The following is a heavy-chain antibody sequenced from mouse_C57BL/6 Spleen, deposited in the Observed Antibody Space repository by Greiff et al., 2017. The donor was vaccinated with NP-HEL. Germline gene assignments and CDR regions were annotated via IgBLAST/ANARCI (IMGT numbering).Heavy chain of an antibody. J-gene: IGHJ2*01. CDR1: GYAFSSSW. V-gene: IGHV1-82*01. CDR2: IYPGDGDT. D-gene: IGHD4-1*01. Sequence: VQLQQSGPELVKPGASVKISCKASGYAFSSSWMNWVKQRPGKGLEWIGRIYPGDGDTNYNGKFKGKATLTADKSSSTAYMQLSSLTSEDSAVYFCAGWDVYYFDYWGQGTTLTVSS. CDR3: AGWDVYYFDY.